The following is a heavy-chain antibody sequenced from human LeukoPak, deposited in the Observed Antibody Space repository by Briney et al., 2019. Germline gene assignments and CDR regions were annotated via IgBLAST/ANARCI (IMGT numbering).Heavy chain of an antibody. CDR2: ISYDGSNK. V-gene: IGHV3-30*18. CDR3: AKDQNVVTAIPDAFDI. CDR1: GFTFSSYG. Sequence: GGSLRLSCAASGFTFSSYGMHWVRQAPGKGLEWVAVISYDGSNKYYADSVKGRFTISRDNSKNTLYLQMNSLRAEDTAVYYCAKDQNVVTAIPDAFDIWGQGTMVTVSS. J-gene: IGHJ3*02. D-gene: IGHD2-21*02.